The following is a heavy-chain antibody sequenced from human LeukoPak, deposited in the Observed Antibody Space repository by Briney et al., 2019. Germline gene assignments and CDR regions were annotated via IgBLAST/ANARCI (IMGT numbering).Heavy chain of an antibody. CDR2: TGISASTI. J-gene: IGHJ4*02. CDR3: VRDWAYAFDY. Sequence: GGSLILSCAASGFTFSSYTLTWVRQAPGKGLEWVSNTGISASTIHYADSVEGRFTISRDNVKNSLYLQMNSLRAEDTAVYYRVRDWAYAFDYWGQGILVTVSP. CDR1: GFTFSSYT. V-gene: IGHV3-48*01. D-gene: IGHD4-17*01.